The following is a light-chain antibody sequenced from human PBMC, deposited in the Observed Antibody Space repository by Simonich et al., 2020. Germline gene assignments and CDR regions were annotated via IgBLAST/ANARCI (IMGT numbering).Light chain of an antibody. V-gene: IGKV1-33*01. J-gene: IGKJ3*01. Sequence: DIQMTQSPSSVSASVGDRVTITCQASQDISNYLNWYQQKPGKAPKLLIYDASTLETGVPSRFSGSGSGTDFTFTISSLQPEDIATYYCQQYDNLPFTFGPGTKVDIK. CDR3: QQYDNLPFT. CDR2: DAS. CDR1: QDISNY.